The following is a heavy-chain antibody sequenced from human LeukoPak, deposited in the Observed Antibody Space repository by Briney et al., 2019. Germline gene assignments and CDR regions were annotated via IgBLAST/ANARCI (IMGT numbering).Heavy chain of an antibody. D-gene: IGHD1-26*01. CDR3: ARSLVGATTRFGWFDP. CDR2: VHYSGST. J-gene: IGHJ5*02. Sequence: PSETLSLTCTVSDGSIRSSSFYWGWIRQSPGKGLEWIASVHYSGSTYYNPSLKSRVTISLDTSRNQFSLKLSSVTAADTALYYCARSLVGATTRFGWFDPWGQGTLVTVSS. CDR1: DGSIRSSSFY. V-gene: IGHV4-39*07.